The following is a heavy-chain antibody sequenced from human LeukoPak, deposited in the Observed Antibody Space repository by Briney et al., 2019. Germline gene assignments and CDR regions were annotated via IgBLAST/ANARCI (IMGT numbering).Heavy chain of an antibody. CDR1: GGSISSSSYY. J-gene: IGHJ4*02. Sequence: PSETLSLTCTVSGGSISSSSYYWSWIRQPPGKGLEWIGYIYYSGSTNYNPSLKSRVTISVDTSKNQFSLKLSSVTAADTAVYYCARAGIVDDSGYFDYWGQGTLVTVSS. CDR2: IYYSGST. D-gene: IGHD1-26*01. CDR3: ARAGIVDDSGYFDY. V-gene: IGHV4-61*01.